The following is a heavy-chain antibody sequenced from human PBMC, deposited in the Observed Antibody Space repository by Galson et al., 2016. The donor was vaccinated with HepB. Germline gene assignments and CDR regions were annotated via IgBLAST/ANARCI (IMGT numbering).Heavy chain of an antibody. CDR1: GFTFSSFA. V-gene: IGHV3-23*01. Sequence: SLRLSCAASGFTFSSFAMTWVRQAPGKGLEWVSSLSGSADKSFYADSLKGRFTISRDNFNNTVFLQMNSLRAEDTAVYYCARRPVLGAAGYYHGMDVWGQGTTVIVSS. CDR2: LSGSADKS. CDR3: ARRPVLGAAGYYHGMDV. J-gene: IGHJ6*02. D-gene: IGHD1-26*01.